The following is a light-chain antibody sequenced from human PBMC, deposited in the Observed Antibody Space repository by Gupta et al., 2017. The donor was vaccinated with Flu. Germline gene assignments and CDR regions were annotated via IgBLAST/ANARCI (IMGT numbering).Light chain of an antibody. Sequence: QSALTQPPSASGSPGQSITISCTGTSSDIGAYKYVSWHQQHAGKAPKLIIYEVTKRPAGVSDRFSGSKSGNTASLTVSGLQAEEEGDYYCCSHTVSDTFVFGTGTTVTVL. J-gene: IGLJ1*01. V-gene: IGLV2-8*01. CDR2: EVT. CDR1: SSDIGAYKY. CDR3: CSHTVSDTFV.